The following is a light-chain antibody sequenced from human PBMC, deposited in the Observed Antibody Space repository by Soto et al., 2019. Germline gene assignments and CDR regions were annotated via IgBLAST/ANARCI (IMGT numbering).Light chain of an antibody. V-gene: IGKV3D-20*01. CDR1: QSVSSSY. CDR3: QQYGSSPFT. CDR2: DAS. J-gene: IGKJ3*01. Sequence: EIVLTQSPVTLSLPPGERATLSCGASQSVSSSYLAWYQQKPGLAPRLLIYDASSRATGIPDRFSGSGSGTDSTLTISRLEPEDFAVYYCQQYGSSPFTFGPGTKVDIK.